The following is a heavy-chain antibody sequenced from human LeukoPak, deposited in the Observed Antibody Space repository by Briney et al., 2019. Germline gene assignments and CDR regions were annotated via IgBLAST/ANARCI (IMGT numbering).Heavy chain of an antibody. CDR2: ISYDGSNK. Sequence: GGSLRLSCAASGFTFSSYAMHWVRQAPGKGLEWVAVISYDGSNKYYADSVKGRFTISRDNAKNSLYLQMNSLRVEDTAVYHCARDTTVQYYGMDVWGQGTTVTVSS. CDR3: ARDTTVQYYGMDV. J-gene: IGHJ6*02. D-gene: IGHD4-17*01. CDR1: GFTFSSYA. V-gene: IGHV3-30-3*01.